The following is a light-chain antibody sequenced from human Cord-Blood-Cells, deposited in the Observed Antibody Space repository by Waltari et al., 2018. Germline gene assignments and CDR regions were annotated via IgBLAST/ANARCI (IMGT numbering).Light chain of an antibody. Sequence: QSALTQPRSVSGSPGQSVTISCTGTSSDVGGYNYVSCYQQHPGKAPKLMIYDVSKRPSWVPDRFSGSKSSNTASLTISGLQAEDEADYYCCSYAGSYTYWVFGGGTKLTVL. CDR1: SSDVGGYNY. CDR3: CSYAGSYTYWV. V-gene: IGLV2-11*01. CDR2: DVS. J-gene: IGLJ3*02.